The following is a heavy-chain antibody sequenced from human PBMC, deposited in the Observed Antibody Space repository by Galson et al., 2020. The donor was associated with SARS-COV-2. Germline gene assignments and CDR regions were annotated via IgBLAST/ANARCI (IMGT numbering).Heavy chain of an antibody. CDR2: IYWDDDK. D-gene: IGHD3-10*01. Sequence: SGPTLVKPTQTLTLTCTFSGFSLSTSGVGVGWIRQPPGKALEWLALIYWDDDKRYSPSLKSRLTITKDTSKNQVVLTMTNMDPVDTATYYCAHRPPYYYGSGSYYWFDPWGQGTLVTVSS. CDR1: GFSLSTSGVG. CDR3: AHRPPYYYGSGSYYWFDP. J-gene: IGHJ5*02. V-gene: IGHV2-5*02.